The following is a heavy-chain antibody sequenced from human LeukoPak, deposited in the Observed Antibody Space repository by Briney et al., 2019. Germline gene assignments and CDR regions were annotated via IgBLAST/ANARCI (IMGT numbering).Heavy chain of an antibody. Sequence: NPSETLSLTCTVSGGSISSSSYYWGWIRQPPGKGLEWIGGIYYSGSTYYNPSLKSRVTISVDTSKNQFSLKLSSVTAADTAVYYCARHSRIAAAGRAFNWFDPWGQGTLVTVSS. CDR3: ARHSRIAAAGRAFNWFDP. CDR1: GGSISSSSYY. D-gene: IGHD6-13*01. V-gene: IGHV4-39*01. CDR2: IYYSGST. J-gene: IGHJ5*02.